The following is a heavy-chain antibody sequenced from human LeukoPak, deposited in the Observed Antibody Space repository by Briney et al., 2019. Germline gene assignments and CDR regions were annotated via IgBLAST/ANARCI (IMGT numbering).Heavy chain of an antibody. CDR1: GGTFSIYA. D-gene: IGHD3-22*01. J-gene: IGHJ4*02. CDR3: ARVGDDSSGYYI. Sequence: GASVKVSCKASGGTFSIYAISWVRQAPGQGLEWMGGIIPIFGTANYAQKFRGRVTITADESTSTAYMELSSLRSEDTAVYYCARVGDDSSGYYIWGQGTLVTVSS. CDR2: IIPIFGTA. V-gene: IGHV1-69*13.